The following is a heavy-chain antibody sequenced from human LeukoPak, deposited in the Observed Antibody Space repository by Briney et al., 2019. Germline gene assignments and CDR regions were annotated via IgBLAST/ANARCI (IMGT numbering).Heavy chain of an antibody. Sequence: ASVKVSCTASGYTFTGYYMHWVRQAPGQGLEWMGWINPNSGGTNYAQKFQGRVTMTRDTSISTAYMELSRLRSDDTAVYYCARGVGWAGKYYFDYWGQGTLVTVSS. J-gene: IGHJ4*02. V-gene: IGHV1-2*02. CDR3: ARGVGWAGKYYFDY. CDR1: GYTFTGYY. D-gene: IGHD2-15*01. CDR2: INPNSGGT.